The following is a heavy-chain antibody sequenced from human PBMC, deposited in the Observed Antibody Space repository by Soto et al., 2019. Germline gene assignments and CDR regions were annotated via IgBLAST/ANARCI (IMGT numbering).Heavy chain of an antibody. CDR2: ISYDGSNE. CDR1: GFTFSSYG. CDR3: AKAAGGSSYFDY. Sequence: QVQLVESGGGVVQPGRSLRLSCAASGFTFSSYGMHWVRQAPGKGLEWVTVISYDGSNEYYADSVKGRFTISRDNSKITLYLQMNSLRAEDTAVYYCAKAAGGSSYFDYWGQGTLVTVSS. V-gene: IGHV3-30*18. J-gene: IGHJ4*02. D-gene: IGHD1-26*01.